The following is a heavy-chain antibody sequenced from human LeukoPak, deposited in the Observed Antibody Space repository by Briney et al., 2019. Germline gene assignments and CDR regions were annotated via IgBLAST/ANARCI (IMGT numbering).Heavy chain of an antibody. CDR3: ARHPRYFDALTRRDYYYYMDV. CDR1: GYSFTSYW. J-gene: IGHJ6*03. CDR2: IYPGDSDT. V-gene: IGHV5-51*01. Sequence: GESLKISCKGSGYSFTSYWIGWVRQMPGKGLEWMGIIYPGDSDTRYSPPFQGQVTISADKSISTAYLQWSSLKASDTAMYYCARHPRYFDALTRRDYYYYMDVWGKGTTVTVSS. D-gene: IGHD3-9*01.